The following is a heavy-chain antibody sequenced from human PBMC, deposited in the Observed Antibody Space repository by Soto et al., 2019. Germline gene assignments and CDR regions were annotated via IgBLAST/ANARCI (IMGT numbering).Heavy chain of an antibody. Sequence: SETLSLTCSVSGGSTSTYHWSWIRQPAGKGLEWIGRISTTGGTNYSPSLESRVTMSLDTSKNYFSLELTSVTAADTAVYYCAKGAGPPWFDPWGQGILVTVSS. CDR3: AKGAGPPWFDP. CDR1: GGSTSTYH. V-gene: IGHV4-4*07. CDR2: ISTTGGT. J-gene: IGHJ5*02.